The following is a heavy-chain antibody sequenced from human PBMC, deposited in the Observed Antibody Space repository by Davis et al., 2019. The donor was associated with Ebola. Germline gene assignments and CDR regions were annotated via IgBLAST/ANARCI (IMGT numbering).Heavy chain of an antibody. CDR1: GYTFTSYG. D-gene: IGHD5-12*01. J-gene: IGHJ5*02. Sequence: AASVKVSCKASGYTFTSYGISWVLQAPGQGLEWMGWISPYNGNTNYSQKLDGRVTMTTDTSTSTAYMELRSLRSDDTAVYYCARGVEYSGYGGFRFDPWGQGTLVTVSS. V-gene: IGHV1-18*01. CDR2: ISPYNGNT. CDR3: ARGVEYSGYGGFRFDP.